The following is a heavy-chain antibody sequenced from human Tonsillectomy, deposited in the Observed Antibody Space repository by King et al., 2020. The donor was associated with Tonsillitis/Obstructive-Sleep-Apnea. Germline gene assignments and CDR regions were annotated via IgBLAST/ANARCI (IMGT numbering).Heavy chain of an antibody. CDR2: SNHSGST. D-gene: IGHD1-14*01. V-gene: IGHV4-34*01. CDR3: ARAGPTVILDV. Sequence: VQLQQWGAGLLKPSETLSLTCAVYGGSFSGYYWSWIRQPPGKGLEWIGESNHSGSTNYNPSLKSRVTISVDTSKNQFSLKLSSVTAADTAVYYCARAGPTVILDVWGQGTMVTVSS. J-gene: IGHJ3*01. CDR1: GGSFSGYY.